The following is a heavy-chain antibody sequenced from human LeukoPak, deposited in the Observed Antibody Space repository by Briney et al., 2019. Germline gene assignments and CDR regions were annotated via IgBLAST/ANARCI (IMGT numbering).Heavy chain of an antibody. V-gene: IGHV3-53*01. Sequence: GGSLRLSCAASGLTVSSNYMTWVRQAQGKGLEWVSIIYSGGTTHYADSVKGRFTISRDNSKNTLYLQMNSLRAEDTAVYYCAREVAASRYAFDIWGQGTMVTVSS. CDR3: AREVAASRYAFDI. CDR2: IYSGGTT. CDR1: GLTVSSNY. D-gene: IGHD6-6*01. J-gene: IGHJ3*02.